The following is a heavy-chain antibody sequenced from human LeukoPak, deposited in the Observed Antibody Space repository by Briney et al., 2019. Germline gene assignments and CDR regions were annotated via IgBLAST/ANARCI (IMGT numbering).Heavy chain of an antibody. D-gene: IGHD3-22*01. Sequence: GGSLRLSCSVSGYSVSVYYMSWVRQAPGKGLEWLSVIYNGDTTYYADSVKGRFTISGDNSGNTVNLQMNSLRAEDTAVYYCARAPPYYYDSRGYHYERGNYFYGMDVWGRGTTVIVSS. CDR1: GYSVSVYY. J-gene: IGHJ6*02. CDR2: IYNGDTT. V-gene: IGHV3-53*01. CDR3: ARAPPYYYDSRGYHYERGNYFYGMDV.